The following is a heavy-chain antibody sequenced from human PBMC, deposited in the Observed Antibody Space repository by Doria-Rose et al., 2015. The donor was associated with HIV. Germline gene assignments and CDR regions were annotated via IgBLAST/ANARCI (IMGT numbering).Heavy chain of an antibody. CDR2: ISSSSSYK. Sequence: VQLVQSGGGLVKPGGSLRLSCAASGFTFSSYSMNWVRQAPGKGLEWVSSISSSSSYKYDADSVKGRFTTSRDNAKNSLDLQRNGLRAEDTAVYYCARGSPTSVPGIKGGGDYWGQGTLVTVAS. CDR1: GFTFSSYS. V-gene: IGHV3-21*03. CDR3: ARGSPTSVPGIKGGGDY. J-gene: IGHJ4*02. D-gene: IGHD3-10*01.